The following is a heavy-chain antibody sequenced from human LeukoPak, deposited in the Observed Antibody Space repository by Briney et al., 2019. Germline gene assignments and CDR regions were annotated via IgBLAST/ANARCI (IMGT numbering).Heavy chain of an antibody. V-gene: IGHV3-21*04. D-gene: IGHD6-6*01. CDR1: GFTFSSYS. CDR2: ISSSSSYI. CDR3: AKDRDSSLYFDY. Sequence: PGGSLRLSCAASGFTFSSYSMNWVRQAPGKGLEWVSSISSSSSYIYYADSVKGRFTISRDNAKNTLYLQMNSLRAEDTAVYYCAKDRDSSLYFDYWGQGTLVTVSS. J-gene: IGHJ4*02.